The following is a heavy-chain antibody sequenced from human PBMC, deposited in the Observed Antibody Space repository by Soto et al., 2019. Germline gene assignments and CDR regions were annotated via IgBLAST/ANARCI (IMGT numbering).Heavy chain of an antibody. CDR1: GFTFSGYA. CDR3: ARGWQGDY. V-gene: IGHV3-23*01. J-gene: IGHJ4*02. Sequence: EVQLLESGGGLVQPGGSLRLSCAASGFTFSGYAMNWVRQAPGKGLEWVSGISGSGADTYYADPVKGRFTISRDNSGNTLYLQMNSLRAEDTAVYYCARGWQGDYWGQGTLVTVS. D-gene: IGHD6-19*01. CDR2: ISGSGADT.